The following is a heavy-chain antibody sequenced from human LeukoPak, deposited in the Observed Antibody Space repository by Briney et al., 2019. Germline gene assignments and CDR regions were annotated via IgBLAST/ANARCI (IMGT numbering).Heavy chain of an antibody. V-gene: IGHV7-4-1*02. CDR3: ARGFTIFGVVTFDY. J-gene: IGHJ4*02. CDR1: GYTFTSYA. Sequence: ASVKVSCKASGYTFTSYAMNWVRQAPGQGLEWVGWINTNTGNPTYAQGFTGRFVFSLDTSFSTAYLQISSLKAEDTAVYYCARGFTIFGVVTFDYWGQGTLVTVSS. D-gene: IGHD3-3*01. CDR2: INTNTGNP.